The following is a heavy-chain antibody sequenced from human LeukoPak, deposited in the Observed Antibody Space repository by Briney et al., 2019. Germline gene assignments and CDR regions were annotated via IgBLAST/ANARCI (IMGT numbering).Heavy chain of an antibody. J-gene: IGHJ5*02. CDR2: ISSSSSYI. CDR3: ARSRIKSGNWFDP. CDR1: GFTSSSYS. Sequence: GGSLRLSCAASGFTSSSYSMNWVRQAPRKGLEWVSSISSSSSYIYYADSVKGRFTISRDNAKNSLYLQMNSLRAEDTAVYYCARSRIKSGNWFDPWGQGTLVTVSS. D-gene: IGHD1-14*01. V-gene: IGHV3-21*01.